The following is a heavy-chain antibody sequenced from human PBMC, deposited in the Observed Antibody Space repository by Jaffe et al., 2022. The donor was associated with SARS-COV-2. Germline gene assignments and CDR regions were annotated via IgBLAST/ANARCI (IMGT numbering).Heavy chain of an antibody. CDR3: ARDPVGLLGYYYYYYMDV. J-gene: IGHJ6*03. V-gene: IGHV3-21*01. D-gene: IGHD3-16*01. CDR2: ISSSSSYI. CDR1: GFTFSSYS. Sequence: EVQLVESGGGLVKPGGSLRLSCAASGFTFSSYSMNWVRQAPGKGLEWVSSISSSSSYIYYADSVKGRFTISRDNAKNSLYLQMNSLRAEDTAVYYCARDPVGLLGYYYYYYMDVWGKGTTVTVSS.